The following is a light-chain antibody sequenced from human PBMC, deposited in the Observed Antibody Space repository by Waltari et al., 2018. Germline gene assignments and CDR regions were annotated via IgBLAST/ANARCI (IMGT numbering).Light chain of an antibody. Sequence: VLTQSPGSPSSSPGERVTLSCRASQSVSRALAWYQQHPGQSPRLLIFGASNRATGIPDRFSGSGSETDFSLTISRLEPEDFAVYYCQHYVRLPATFGRGTKVEIK. J-gene: IGKJ1*01. V-gene: IGKV3-20*01. CDR2: GAS. CDR1: QSVSRA. CDR3: QHYVRLPAT.